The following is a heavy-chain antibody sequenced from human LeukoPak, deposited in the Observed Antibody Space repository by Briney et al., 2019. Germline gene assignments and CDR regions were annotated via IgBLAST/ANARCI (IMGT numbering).Heavy chain of an antibody. Sequence: ASVKVSCKASGYTFTGYYMHWVRQAPGQGLEWMGRINPNSGGTNYAQKFQGRVTMTRDTSISTAYMELSRLRSDDTAVYYCARDPGAHSSSSDRGQGTLVTVSS. CDR2: INPNSGGT. CDR1: GYTFTGYY. D-gene: IGHD6-6*01. CDR3: ARDPGAHSSSSD. V-gene: IGHV1-2*06. J-gene: IGHJ4*02.